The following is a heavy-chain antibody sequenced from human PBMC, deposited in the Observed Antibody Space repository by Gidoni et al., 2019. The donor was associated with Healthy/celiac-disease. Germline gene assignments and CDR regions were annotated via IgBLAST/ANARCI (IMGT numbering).Heavy chain of an antibody. J-gene: IGHJ4*02. CDR3: AKDIGRSSGCLGY. V-gene: IGHV3-9*01. Sequence: ELQLVESGGGLVQPGRSLRLSCAASGFTFDDYAMHWVRQAPGKGLEWVSGISWNSGSIGYADSVKGRFTISRDNAKNSLYLQMNSLRAEDTALYYCAKDIGRSSGCLGYWGQGTLVTVSS. D-gene: IGHD6-19*01. CDR2: ISWNSGSI. CDR1: GFTFDDYA.